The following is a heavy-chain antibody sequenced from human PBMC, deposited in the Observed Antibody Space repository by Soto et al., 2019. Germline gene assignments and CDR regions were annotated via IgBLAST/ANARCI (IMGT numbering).Heavy chain of an antibody. CDR1: SSDC. D-gene: IGHD4-17*01. J-gene: IGHJ4*02. V-gene: IGHV4-59*01. Sequence: SSDCFSSIRHPPGKGLEWMGYIYYSGSTNYNPALKSRVTISGDTSKNQFSLKLSSVTAADTAVYYCARGRYGDSDYWGQGTLVTVSS. CDR2: IYYSGST. CDR3: ARGRYGDSDY.